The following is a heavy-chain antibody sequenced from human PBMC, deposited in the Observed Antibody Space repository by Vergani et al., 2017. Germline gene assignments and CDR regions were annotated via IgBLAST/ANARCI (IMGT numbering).Heavy chain of an antibody. V-gene: IGHV5-51*01. CDR3: TRHVPCGDGACLHFDH. CDR1: GYSFTSYW. CDR2: IYPGDSDT. J-gene: IGHJ4*02. Sequence: EVQLVQSGAEVKKPGESLKISCKGSGYSFTSYWIGWVRQMPGKGLEWMWIIYPGDSDTRYSPSFQGQVTISADKSISTAYLQWSSLKASDTAMYYCTRHVPCGDGACLHFDHWGQGTQVTVSS. D-gene: IGHD2-21*01.